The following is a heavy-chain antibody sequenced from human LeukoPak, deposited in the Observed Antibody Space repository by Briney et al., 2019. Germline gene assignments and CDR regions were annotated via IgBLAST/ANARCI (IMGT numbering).Heavy chain of an antibody. D-gene: IGHD3-10*01. CDR2: ISRTSSHI. CDR3: ARDPDYYGSGTYYNHYFDY. V-gene: IGHV3-21*06. Sequence: PGGSLRLSCAASGFTFNYYGMNWVRQAPGKGLEWVSSISRTSSHIYYADSVKGRFTISRDNAKNSLYLQMNSLRAEDTAVYYCARDPDYYGSGTYYNHYFDYWGQGTLVTVSS. J-gene: IGHJ4*02. CDR1: GFTFNYYG.